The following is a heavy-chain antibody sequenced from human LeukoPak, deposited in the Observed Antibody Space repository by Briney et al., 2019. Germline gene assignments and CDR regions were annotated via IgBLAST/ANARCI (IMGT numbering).Heavy chain of an antibody. J-gene: IGHJ5*02. Sequence: SETLSLTCAVDGGSFSGYYWSWIRQPPRNGLEWIGEINHSGGTNYNPSLKSRVTISVDTSKSQFSLKLNSVTAADTAVYYCARGGPVATRRWFDPWGQGTLVTVSS. V-gene: IGHV4-34*01. CDR2: INHSGGT. D-gene: IGHD5-12*01. CDR1: GGSFSGYY. CDR3: ARGGPVATRRWFDP.